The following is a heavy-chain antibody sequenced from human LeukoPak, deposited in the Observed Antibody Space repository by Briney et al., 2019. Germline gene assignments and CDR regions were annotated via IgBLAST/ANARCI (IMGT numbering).Heavy chain of an antibody. CDR3: ESASSDEQRLDVAYFDY. J-gene: IGHJ4*02. V-gene: IGHV4-39*01. Sequence: PSETLSLTCTVSGGSISSSSYYWGWIRQPPGKGLEWIGSIYYSGNTYYSPSLKSRVTISVDTSKNQFSLKLSSVTAADTAVYYCESASSDEQRLDVAYFDYWGQGTLVTVSS. CDR1: GGSISSSSYY. CDR2: IYYSGNT. D-gene: IGHD6-25*01.